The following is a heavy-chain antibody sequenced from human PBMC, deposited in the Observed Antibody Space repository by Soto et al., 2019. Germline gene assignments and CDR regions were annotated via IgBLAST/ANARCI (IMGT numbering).Heavy chain of an antibody. CDR2: ISYDGSNK. V-gene: IGHV3-30*18. Sequence: GGSLRLSCAASGFTFSSYGMHWVRQAPGKGLEWVAVISYDGSNKYYADSVKGRFTISRDNSKNTLYLQMNSLRAEDTAVYYCAKALDYMGHTAFEYWGQGTLVTVSS. CDR1: GFTFSSYG. CDR3: AKALDYMGHTAFEY. J-gene: IGHJ4*02. D-gene: IGHD5-18*01.